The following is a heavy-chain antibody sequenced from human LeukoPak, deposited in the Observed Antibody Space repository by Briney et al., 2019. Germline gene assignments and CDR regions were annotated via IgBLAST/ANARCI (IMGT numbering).Heavy chain of an antibody. CDR1: GYTFTSYG. D-gene: IGHD3-9*01. V-gene: IGHV1-18*01. Sequence: EASVKVSCTASGYTFTSYGISWVRQAPGQGLEWMGWISAYNGNTNYAQKLQGRVTMTTDTSTSTAYMELRSLRSDDTAVYYCARDYPNYDILTGPHYYYYGMDVWGQGTTVTVSS. CDR3: ARDYPNYDILTGPHYYYYGMDV. CDR2: ISAYNGNT. J-gene: IGHJ6*02.